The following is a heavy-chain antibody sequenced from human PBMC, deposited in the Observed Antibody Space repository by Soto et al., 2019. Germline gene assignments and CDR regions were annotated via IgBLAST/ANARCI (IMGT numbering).Heavy chain of an antibody. J-gene: IGHJ3*02. D-gene: IGHD3-22*01. Sequence: GGSLRLSCSASGFTFSSYAMHWVRQAPGKGLEYVSVISSNGGSTYHADSVKGRFTISRDNSKNTLYLQMSSLRAEDTAVYYCVKGVKGSTLIPYYYESSGYYYDASNIRGQGTKVTVSS. CDR1: GFTFSSYA. CDR2: ISSNGGST. V-gene: IGHV3-64D*06. CDR3: VKGVKGSTLIPYYYESSGYYYDASNI.